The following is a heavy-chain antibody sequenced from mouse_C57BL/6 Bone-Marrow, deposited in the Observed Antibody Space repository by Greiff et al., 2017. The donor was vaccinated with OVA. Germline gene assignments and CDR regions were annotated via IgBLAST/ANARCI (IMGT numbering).Heavy chain of an antibody. CDR3: ARFRYFDV. V-gene: IGHV1-39*01. CDR1: GYSFTDYN. J-gene: IGHJ1*03. Sequence: EVKLMESGPELVKPGASVKISCKASGYSFTDYNMNWVKQSNGKSLEWIGNINPSNGGTNYNEKFKSKATLTVDKSSSTAYMQLSSLTSEDSAVYYCARFRYFDVWGTGTTVTVSS. CDR2: INPSNGGT.